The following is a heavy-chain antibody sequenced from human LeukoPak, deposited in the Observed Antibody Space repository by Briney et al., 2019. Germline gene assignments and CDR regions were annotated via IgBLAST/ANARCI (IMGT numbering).Heavy chain of an antibody. V-gene: IGHV4-59*01. CDR2: IYYSGST. J-gene: IGHJ4*02. Sequence: PSETLSLTCTVSGGSISSYYWSWIRQPPGKGLEWIGYIYYSGSTNYNPSLKSRVTISVDTSKNQFSLKLSSVTAADTAVYYCAGHHVVPAPHNFDYWGQGTLVTVSS. D-gene: IGHD2-2*01. CDR3: AGHHVVPAPHNFDY. CDR1: GGSISSYY.